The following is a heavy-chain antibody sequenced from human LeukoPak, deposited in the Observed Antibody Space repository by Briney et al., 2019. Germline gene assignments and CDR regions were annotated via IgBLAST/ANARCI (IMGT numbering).Heavy chain of an antibody. CDR3: ARDLDSSGYFDY. V-gene: IGHV1-18*01. CDR2: ISAYNGNT. J-gene: IGHJ4*02. Sequence: ASVKVSCKASGYTFTSYGISWVRQAPGQGLEWMGWISAYNGNTNYAQKLQGRVTMTRDTSTSTVYMELSSLRSEDTAVYYCARDLDSSGYFDYWGQGTLVTVSS. CDR1: GYTFTSYG. D-gene: IGHD3-22*01.